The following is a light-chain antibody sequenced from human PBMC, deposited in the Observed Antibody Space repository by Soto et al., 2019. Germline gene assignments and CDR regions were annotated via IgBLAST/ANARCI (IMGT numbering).Light chain of an antibody. CDR3: QQYGSSLWT. V-gene: IGKV3-20*01. CDR1: QSVSSSY. Sequence: IVLTQSPGTLSLSPGERATLSCRASQSVSSSYLAWYQQKPGQAPRILIYGASSRDTGIPDRFSGSWSGTDFTLTISRLEPEDFAVYYFQQYGSSLWTFGQGTKVDI. J-gene: IGKJ1*01. CDR2: GAS.